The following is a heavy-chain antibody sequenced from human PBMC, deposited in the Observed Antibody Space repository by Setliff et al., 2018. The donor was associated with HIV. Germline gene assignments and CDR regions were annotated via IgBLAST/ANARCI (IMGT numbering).Heavy chain of an antibody. CDR2: IWDDGSHK. D-gene: IGHD3-10*01. V-gene: IGHV3-30*02. Sequence: GGSLRLSCAASGFTFRDYGMHWVRQAPGKGLEWVAFIWDDGSHKYYADSLKGRFTISRDNSKNTLHLQMNSLKTDDSAMYYCTKDPGEGGWYFDLWGRGTLVTVSS. CDR3: TKDPGEGGWYFDL. J-gene: IGHJ2*01. CDR1: GFTFRDYG.